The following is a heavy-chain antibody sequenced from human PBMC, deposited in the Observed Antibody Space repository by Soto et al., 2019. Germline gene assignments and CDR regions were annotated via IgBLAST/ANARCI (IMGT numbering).Heavy chain of an antibody. D-gene: IGHD2-21*02. CDR1: GFTFDDYA. Sequence: GGSLRLSCAASGFTFDDYAMHWVLQAPGQGLEWVSGISWNSGSIGYADSVKGRFTISRENAKNSLYLQMNSLRAEDTALYYCAKDITYHTVVTYYYYGMDVWGQGTTVTVSS. J-gene: IGHJ6*02. CDR3: AKDITYHTVVTYYYYGMDV. V-gene: IGHV3-9*01. CDR2: ISWNSGSI.